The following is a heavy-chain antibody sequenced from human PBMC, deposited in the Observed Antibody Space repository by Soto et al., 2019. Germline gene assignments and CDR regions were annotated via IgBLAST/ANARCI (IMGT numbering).Heavy chain of an antibody. J-gene: IGHJ6*02. CDR1: GFTFSSYG. D-gene: IGHD6-13*01. CDR3: AKDQFPAAGNSYYYYGMDV. CDR2: ISYDGSNK. V-gene: IGHV3-30*18. Sequence: QVQLVESGGGVVQPGRSLRLSCAASGFTFSSYGMHWVRQAPGKGLEWVAVISYDGSNKYYADSVKGRFTISRDNSKNTLYLQMNSLRAEDTAVYYCAKDQFPAAGNSYYYYGMDVWGQGTTVTVS.